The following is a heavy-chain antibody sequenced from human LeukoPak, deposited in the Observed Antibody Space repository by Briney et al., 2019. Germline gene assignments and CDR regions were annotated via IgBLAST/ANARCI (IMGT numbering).Heavy chain of an antibody. CDR3: ARGGHPFDY. CDR2: IYHSGST. D-gene: IGHD3-10*01. J-gene: IGHJ4*02. Sequence: PSETLSLTCTVSGGSISSGGYYWSWIRQPPGKGLEWIGYIYHSGSTYYNPSLKSRVIISVDRSKNQFSLKLSSVTAADTAVYYCARGGHPFDYWGQGTLVTVSS. V-gene: IGHV4-30-2*01. CDR1: GGSISSGGYY.